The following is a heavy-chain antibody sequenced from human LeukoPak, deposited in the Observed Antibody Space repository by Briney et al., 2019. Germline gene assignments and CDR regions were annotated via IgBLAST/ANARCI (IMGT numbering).Heavy chain of an antibody. CDR2: VSYSGSA. CDR1: GGSISPYY. D-gene: IGHD5-18*01. Sequence: SETLSLTCSVSGGSISPYYWSWVRQPPGKGLEWIGYVSYSGSADYNPSLKSRAIISIDTSKNQFSLRLSSLTAADTAVYYCARENDRYGRIDYWGQGTQVTVSS. V-gene: IGHV4-59*01. CDR3: ARENDRYGRIDY. J-gene: IGHJ4*02.